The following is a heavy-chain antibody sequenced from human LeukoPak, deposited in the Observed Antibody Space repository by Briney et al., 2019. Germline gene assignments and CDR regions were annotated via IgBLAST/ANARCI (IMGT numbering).Heavy chain of an antibody. CDR1: GYTFIGYY. J-gene: IGHJ4*02. V-gene: IGHV1-2*06. D-gene: IGHD3-22*01. CDR2: INPHSGGT. Sequence: GASVKVSCKASGYTFIGYYMHWVRQAPGQGPEWMGRINPHSGGTNYAQKFQGRVTMTKDTSISTAYMERSSLRSDDTAVYYCARAIHDSSGYYYFDYWGQGTLVTVSS. CDR3: ARAIHDSSGYYYFDY.